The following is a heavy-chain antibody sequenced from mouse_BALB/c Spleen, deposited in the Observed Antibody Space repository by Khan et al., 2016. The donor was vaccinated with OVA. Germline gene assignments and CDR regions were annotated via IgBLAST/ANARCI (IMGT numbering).Heavy chain of an antibody. D-gene: IGHD6-1*01. CDR1: GYIFTNYV. J-gene: IGHJ2*01. CDR2: INPYNGGT. V-gene: IGHV1S136*01. Sequence: VQLKQSGPELVKPGASVKMSCKASGYIFTNYVLHWVKQKPGQGLEWIGYINPYNGGTKYNEKFKGTATLTSDKSSITAYMELSSLTSEDSAVYYCARGNLQSYYFDYRGQGTTLTLSA. CDR3: ARGNLQSYYFDY.